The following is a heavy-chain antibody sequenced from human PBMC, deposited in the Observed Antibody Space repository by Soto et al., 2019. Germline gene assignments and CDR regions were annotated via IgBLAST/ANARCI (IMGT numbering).Heavy chain of an antibody. CDR3: ARVPTPSGWYSYFDY. V-gene: IGHV3-33*01. CDR1: GFTFSSYG. D-gene: IGHD6-19*01. Sequence: GGSLRLSCAASGFTFSSYGMHWVRQAPGKGLEWVAVIWYDGSNKYYADSVKGRFTISTDNSKNTLYLQMNSLRAEDTAVYYCARVPTPSGWYSYFDYWGQGTLVTVSS. CDR2: IWYDGSNK. J-gene: IGHJ4*02.